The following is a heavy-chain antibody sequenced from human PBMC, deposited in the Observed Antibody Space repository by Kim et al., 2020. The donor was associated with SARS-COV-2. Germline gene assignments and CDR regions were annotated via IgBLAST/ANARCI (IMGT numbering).Heavy chain of an antibody. D-gene: IGHD1-26*01. Sequence: SETLSLTCTVSGGSISSYYWTWIRQPPGKGLEWFGDIYYSGSTKYNHSLKTRVSISVDTSKNQFSLLLSSVTAADTAVYYCWRRLSGSYYFDYWGQGTLVTVS. V-gene: IGHV4-59*08. CDR2: IYYSGST. J-gene: IGHJ4*02. CDR3: WRRLSGSYYFDY. CDR1: GGSISSYY.